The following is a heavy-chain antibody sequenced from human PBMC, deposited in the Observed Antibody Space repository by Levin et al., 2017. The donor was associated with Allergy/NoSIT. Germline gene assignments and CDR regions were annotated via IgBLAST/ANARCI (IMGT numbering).Heavy chain of an antibody. CDR3: TRADSSAYSGY. J-gene: IGHJ4*02. D-gene: IGHD3-22*01. V-gene: IGHV3-30-3*01. Sequence: GGSLRLSCAASGFTFSSYAIHWARQAPGKGLEWVAVISYDGSATYYPDPVKGRLTTSRDGAKNTLYLQMNSLRAEDTTVDYSTRADSSAYSGYWGQGSLVTVSS. CDR1: GFTFSSYA. CDR2: ISYDGSAT.